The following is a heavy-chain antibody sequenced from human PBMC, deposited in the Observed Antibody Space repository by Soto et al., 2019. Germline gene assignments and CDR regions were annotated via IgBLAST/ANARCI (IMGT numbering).Heavy chain of an antibody. J-gene: IGHJ3*02. CDR1: GGSISSYY. CDR2: IYYSGCT. Sequence: QVQLQESGPGLVKPSETLSLTCTVSGGSISSYYWRWIRQPPGRGLEWIGYIYYSGCTNYNPTLTIRVNISVYTSKNQLSLKLSSVTAADTAVYYFARVWGGAFDIWGQGTMVTVSS. V-gene: IGHV4-59*01. CDR3: ARVWGGAFDI. D-gene: IGHD3-10*01.